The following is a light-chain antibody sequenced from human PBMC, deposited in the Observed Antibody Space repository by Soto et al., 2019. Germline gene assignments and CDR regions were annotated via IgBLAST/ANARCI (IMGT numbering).Light chain of an antibody. J-gene: IGKJ1*01. CDR2: GAF. CDR3: QQYNDWPLT. V-gene: IGKV3-15*01. Sequence: IVFTQSPATLSLSPGDRATLSCRASQSVGNNLAWYQQKPGQAPSLLIYGAFTRATGIPARFSGTGSGTEFTLTISSLQSEDFALYYCQQYNDWPLTFGQGTKVDIK. CDR1: QSVGNN.